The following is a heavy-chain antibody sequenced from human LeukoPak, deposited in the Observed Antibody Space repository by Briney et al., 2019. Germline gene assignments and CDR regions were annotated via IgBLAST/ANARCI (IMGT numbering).Heavy chain of an antibody. J-gene: IGHJ4*02. Sequence: GGSLRLSCAASGFTFSTYTMAWVRQAPGGGLEWVSGISGDGYSTYYADSVKGRFAISRDNSKSTLYLQMNSLRAEDTAVYYCAKDFGRXXXGPGYWGRGTRVTVSS. CDR1: GFTFSTYT. V-gene: IGHV3-23*01. CDR3: AKDFGRXXXGPGY. CDR2: ISGDGYST. D-gene: IGHD3-10*01.